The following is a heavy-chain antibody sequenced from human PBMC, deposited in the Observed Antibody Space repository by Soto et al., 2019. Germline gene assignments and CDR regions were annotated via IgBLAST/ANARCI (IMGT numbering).Heavy chain of an antibody. CDR1: GGTFSSYA. D-gene: IGHD2-2*01. CDR3: SRRPMGTSSPHSSYYYYGMDV. Sequence: SVKVSCKASGGTFSSYAISWVRQAPGQGLEWMGGIIPIFGTANYAQKFQGRVTITADKSTSTAYMELGSLRSEDTAVYYCSRRPMGTSSPHSSYYYYGMDVWGQGTTVTVSS. CDR2: IIPIFGTA. V-gene: IGHV1-69*06. J-gene: IGHJ6*02.